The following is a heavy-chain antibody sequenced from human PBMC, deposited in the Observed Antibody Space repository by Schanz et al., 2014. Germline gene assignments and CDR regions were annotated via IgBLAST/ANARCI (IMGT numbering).Heavy chain of an antibody. CDR2: IGNGGVTI. CDR1: GFPFSDYF. CDR3: AKDRSWDYDSSGYFDY. D-gene: IGHD3-22*01. J-gene: IGHJ4*02. Sequence: VHLVESGGGLVQPGGSLRLSCTASGFPFSDYFMAWIRQPPGRGLEWVSYIGNGGVTIYYADSVKGRFTISRDNSKNTLYLQMNSLRAEDTAVYYCAKDRSWDYDSSGYFDYWGQGTLVTVSS. V-gene: IGHV3-11*01.